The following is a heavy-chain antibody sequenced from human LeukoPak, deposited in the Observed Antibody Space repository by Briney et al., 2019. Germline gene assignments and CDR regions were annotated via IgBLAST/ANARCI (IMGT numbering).Heavy chain of an antibody. CDR3: TTTSQIAAAHDY. CDR2: ISSSSSYI. J-gene: IGHJ4*02. D-gene: IGHD6-13*01. Sequence: PGGSLRLSCAASGFTFSSYSMNWVRQAPGKGLEWVSSISSSSSYIYYADSVKGRFTISRDNAKNSLYLQMNSLRAEDTAVYYCTTTSQIAAAHDYWGQGTLVTVSS. CDR1: GFTFSSYS. V-gene: IGHV3-21*01.